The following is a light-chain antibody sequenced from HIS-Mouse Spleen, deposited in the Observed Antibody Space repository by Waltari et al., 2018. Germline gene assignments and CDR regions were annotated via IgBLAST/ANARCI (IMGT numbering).Light chain of an antibody. J-gene: IGLJ2*01. V-gene: IGLV2-14*01. CDR1: SSDVGGYNY. CDR3: SSYTSSSTRVV. Sequence: QSALTQPASVSGSPGQSITISCTGTSSDVGGYNYVSWYQQHPGKAPKLMIYEVSNRPSGVYKRFSDSQTGNTASLTISGLQAEDEADDYCSSYTSSSTRVVFGGGTKLTVL. CDR2: EVS.